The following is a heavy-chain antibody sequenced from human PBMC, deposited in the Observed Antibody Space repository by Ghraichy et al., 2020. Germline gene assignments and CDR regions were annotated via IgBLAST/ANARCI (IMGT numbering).Heavy chain of an antibody. D-gene: IGHD3-22*01. Sequence: ASVNVSCKASGYTFTGYYMHWVRQAPGQGLEWMGWINPNSGGTNYAQKFQGRVTMTRDTSISTAYMELSRLRSDDTAVYYCARLIVVVTDARFDYWGQGTLVTVSS. CDR3: ARLIVVVTDARFDY. CDR1: GYTFTGYY. CDR2: INPNSGGT. J-gene: IGHJ4*02. V-gene: IGHV1-2*02.